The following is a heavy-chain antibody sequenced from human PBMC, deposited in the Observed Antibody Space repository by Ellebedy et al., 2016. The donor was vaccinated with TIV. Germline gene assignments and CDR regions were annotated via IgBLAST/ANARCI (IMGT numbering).Heavy chain of an antibody. CDR3: AKVAVATIRHGMDV. V-gene: IGHV3-48*01. CDR1: GFTFSSYN. D-gene: IGHD5-12*01. J-gene: IGHJ6*02. CDR2: IFSGGTTK. Sequence: GESLKISXAASGFTFSSYNMNWVRQAPGKGLEWVSYIFSGGTTKYYADSVKGRFTISRDNAKSTLYLQMNNLRAEDTAVYYCAKVAVATIRHGMDVWGQGTTVTVSS.